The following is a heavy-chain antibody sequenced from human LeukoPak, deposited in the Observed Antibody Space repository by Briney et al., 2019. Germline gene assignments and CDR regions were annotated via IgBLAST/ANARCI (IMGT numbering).Heavy chain of an antibody. V-gene: IGHV3-7*01. D-gene: IGHD2-15*01. CDR3: VRDPILGYPDYFDS. Sequence: GGSLRLSCAASGFTFNSYWMNWVRQAPGKGLEWVANIKQDGAEKYYVDSVKGRFTISRDNAKSSLYLQMNSLRAEDTAVYYCVRDPILGYPDYFDSWGQGTLVTVSS. J-gene: IGHJ4*02. CDR1: GFTFNSYW. CDR2: IKQDGAEK.